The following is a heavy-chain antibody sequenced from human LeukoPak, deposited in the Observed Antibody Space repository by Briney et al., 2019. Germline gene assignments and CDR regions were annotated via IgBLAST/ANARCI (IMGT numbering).Heavy chain of an antibody. CDR3: ASHDSSGYYYPQAFDY. CDR1: GYTLTELS. J-gene: IGHJ4*02. V-gene: IGHV1-24*01. D-gene: IGHD3-22*01. Sequence: ASVKVSCKVSGYTLTELSMHWVRQAPGKGLEWMGGFDPEDGETIYAQKFQGRVTMTEDTSTDTAYMELSSLRSEDTAVYYCASHDSSGYYYPQAFDYWGQGTLVTVSS. CDR2: FDPEDGET.